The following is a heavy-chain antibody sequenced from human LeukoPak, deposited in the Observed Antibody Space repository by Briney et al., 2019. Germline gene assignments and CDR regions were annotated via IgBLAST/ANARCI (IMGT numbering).Heavy chain of an antibody. Sequence: PGGSLRLSCAASGFTFDDYAMHWVRQAPGKGLEWVSGISWNSGSIGYADSVKGRFTISRDNAKNSLYLQMNSLRAEDTALYYCAREGLNIVATIEANYFDYWGQGTLVTVSS. CDR1: GFTFDDYA. J-gene: IGHJ4*02. V-gene: IGHV3-9*01. CDR3: AREGLNIVATIEANYFDY. CDR2: ISWNSGSI. D-gene: IGHD5-12*01.